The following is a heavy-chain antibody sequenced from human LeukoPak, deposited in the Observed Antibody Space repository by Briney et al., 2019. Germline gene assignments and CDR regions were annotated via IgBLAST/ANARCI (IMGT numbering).Heavy chain of an antibody. CDR2: IKQDGSEK. J-gene: IGHJ2*01. D-gene: IGHD3-3*01. V-gene: IGHV3-7*01. Sequence: GGSLRLSCAASGFTVSSNYMTWVRQAPGKGLEWVANIKQDGSEKYYVDSVKGRFTISRDSAKSLVYLQMNSLRAEDTAVYYCARANGYYDFRSGFYAYWYFDLWGRGTLVTVSS. CDR1: GFTVSSNY. CDR3: ARANGYYDFRSGFYAYWYFDL.